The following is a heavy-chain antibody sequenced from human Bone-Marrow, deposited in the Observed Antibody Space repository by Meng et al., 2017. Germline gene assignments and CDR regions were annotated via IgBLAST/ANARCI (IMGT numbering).Heavy chain of an antibody. Sequence: QVLRVRAGARVRKPGASRKVACKASGYTFTSYGISWVRQAPGQGLEWMGWSSAYNGNTNYAQKLQGRVTMTTDTSTSTAYMELRSLRSDDTAVYYCARGAWVRGVSHNDYWGQGTLVTVSS. V-gene: IGHV1-18*01. CDR2: SSAYNGNT. CDR3: ARGAWVRGVSHNDY. J-gene: IGHJ4*02. CDR1: GYTFTSYG. D-gene: IGHD3-10*01.